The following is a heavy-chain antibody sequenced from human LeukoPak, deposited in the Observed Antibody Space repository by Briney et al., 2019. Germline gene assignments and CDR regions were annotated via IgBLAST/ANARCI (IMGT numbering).Heavy chain of an antibody. CDR3: AREAVTGRGYFDL. CDR2: IKQYGSEK. V-gene: IGHV3-7*01. CDR1: GFTFSTYW. J-gene: IGHJ2*01. D-gene: IGHD6-19*01. Sequence: GGSLRLSCTASGFTFSTYWMSWVRQAPGEGVEWVANIKQYGSEKYYVDSVKGRFTISRDNAKNSLYLQMNSLRAEDTAVYYCAREAVTGRGYFDLWGRGTLVTVSS.